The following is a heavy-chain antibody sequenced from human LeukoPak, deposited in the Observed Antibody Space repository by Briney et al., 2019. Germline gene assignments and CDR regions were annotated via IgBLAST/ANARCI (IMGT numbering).Heavy chain of an antibody. D-gene: IGHD5-24*01. J-gene: IGHJ2*01. Sequence: PSETLSLTCTVSGGSISSSSYYWGWIRQPPGKGLEWIGSIYYSGSTYYNPSLKSRVTISVDTSKNQLSLKLSSVTAADTAVYYCARRRQWGAARLNWYFDLWGRGTLVTVSS. V-gene: IGHV4-39*01. CDR2: IYYSGST. CDR1: GGSISSSSYY. CDR3: ARRRQWGAARLNWYFDL.